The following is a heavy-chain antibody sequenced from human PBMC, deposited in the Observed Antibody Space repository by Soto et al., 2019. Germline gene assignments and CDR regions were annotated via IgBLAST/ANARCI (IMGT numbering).Heavy chain of an antibody. V-gene: IGHV4-61*01. CDR2: VYHTGRT. CDR3: ARDFAYFDS. Sequence: QVQLQESGPGLVKPSETLSLTCTVSGGSFKSGSYSWSWIRQPPGKGLEWIGYVYHTGRTSYNPSLKGRVSISIDTSKNQFSLNLDSVTAADTAVYFCARDFAYFDSWGQGTLVTVSS. CDR1: GGSFKSGSYS. J-gene: IGHJ4*02. D-gene: IGHD3-3*01.